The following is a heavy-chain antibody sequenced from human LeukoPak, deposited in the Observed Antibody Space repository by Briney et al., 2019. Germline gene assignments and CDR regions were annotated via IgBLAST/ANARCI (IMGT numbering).Heavy chain of an antibody. V-gene: IGHV4-31*03. Sequence: SETLSLTCTVSGGSVSSGGYYWSWIRQHPGKGLEWIGYIYYSGSTYYTPSLKSRVTISVDTSKNQFSLKLSSVTAADTAVYYCASSAGTYDFWSGYYNGWFDPWGQGTLVTVSS. CDR1: GGSVSSGGYY. D-gene: IGHD3-3*01. J-gene: IGHJ5*02. CDR3: ASSAGTYDFWSGYYNGWFDP. CDR2: IYYSGST.